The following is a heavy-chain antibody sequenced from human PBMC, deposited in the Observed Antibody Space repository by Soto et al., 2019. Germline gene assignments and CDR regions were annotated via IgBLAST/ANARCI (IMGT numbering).Heavy chain of an antibody. D-gene: IGHD3-9*01. CDR2: MNQDGSEK. V-gene: IGHV3-7*05. CDR1: GFTFSSYY. CDR3: VRDRLAAGSFVYFDY. Sequence: PGGSLRLSCVASGFTFSSYYMTWVRQAPGEGLEWVANMNQDGSEKYYVDSVKGRFIISRDNAENSLYLEVSSLRADDTAVYYCVRDRLAAGSFVYFDYWGQGTLVTVSS. J-gene: IGHJ4*02.